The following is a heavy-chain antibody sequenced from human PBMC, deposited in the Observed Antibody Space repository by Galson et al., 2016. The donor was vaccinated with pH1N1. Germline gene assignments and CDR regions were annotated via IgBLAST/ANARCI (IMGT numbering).Heavy chain of an antibody. V-gene: IGHV1-46*01. CDR3: AREPYGTGGFGY. CDR1: GYSFTDFY. D-gene: IGHD3/OR15-3a*01. CDR2: VHPRAGVT. Sequence: SVKVSCKAFGYSFTDFYIHWVRQAPGQGLEWMGLVHPRAGVTKVAQRVQDRVTMTSDTSTSSVYMELSSLTSDDTALFYCAREPYGTGGFGYWGQGTLVTVSS. J-gene: IGHJ4*02.